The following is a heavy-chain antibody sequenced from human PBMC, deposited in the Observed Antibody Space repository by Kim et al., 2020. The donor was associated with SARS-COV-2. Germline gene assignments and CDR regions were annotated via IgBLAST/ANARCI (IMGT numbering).Heavy chain of an antibody. Sequence: SETLSLTCAVYGGSFSGYYWSWIRQPPGKGLEWIGEINHSGSTNYNPSLKSRVTISVDTSKNQFSLKLSSVTAADTAVYYCARGLGFGGVIVPRRQGWFDPWGQGTLVTVSS. J-gene: IGHJ5*02. CDR1: GGSFSGYY. CDR3: ARGLGFGGVIVPRRQGWFDP. CDR2: INHSGST. V-gene: IGHV4-34*01. D-gene: IGHD3-16*02.